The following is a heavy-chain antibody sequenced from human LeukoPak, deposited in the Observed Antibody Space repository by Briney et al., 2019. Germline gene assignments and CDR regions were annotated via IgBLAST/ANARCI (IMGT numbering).Heavy chain of an antibody. CDR3: ARENIWGYGGYYYYYMDV. V-gene: IGHV4-61*02. CDR1: GGSISSGSYY. J-gene: IGHJ6*03. D-gene: IGHD4-23*01. CDR2: IYTSGST. Sequence: SQTLSLTCTVSGGSISSGSYYWSWIRQPAGKGLEWIGRIYTSGSTNYNPSLKSRVTMSVDTSKNQFSLKLGSVTAADTAVYYCARENIWGYGGYYYYYMDVWGKGTTVTISS.